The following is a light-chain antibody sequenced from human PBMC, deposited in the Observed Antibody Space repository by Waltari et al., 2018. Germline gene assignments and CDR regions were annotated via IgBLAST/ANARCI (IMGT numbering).Light chain of an antibody. CDR2: EDY. V-gene: IGLV1-51*01. CDR1: TPNIGNNY. CDR3: GAWDSSLGVGV. Sequence: QSVLTQPPSVSAAPGQKVSISCSGSTPNIGNNYVSWYQQFPGTAPKLLIYEDYRRPSGIPDRFSGSKSGASATLDITGLQIGDEADYYCGAWDSSLGVGVLGGGTRVTVL. J-gene: IGLJ3*02.